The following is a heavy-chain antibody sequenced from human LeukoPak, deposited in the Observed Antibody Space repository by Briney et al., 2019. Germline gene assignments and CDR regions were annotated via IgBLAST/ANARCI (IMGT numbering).Heavy chain of an antibody. Sequence: GGSLHLSCAASGFPVSNNYMSWVRPAPGKGLEWVSVIYSGGTTYYADSVKGRFTISRDNSKNTLYLQMNSLRAEDTAVYYCAKEAGTGWFDPWGQGTLVTVSS. V-gene: IGHV3-53*01. D-gene: IGHD6-13*01. CDR1: GFPVSNNY. CDR3: AKEAGTGWFDP. CDR2: IYSGGTT. J-gene: IGHJ5*02.